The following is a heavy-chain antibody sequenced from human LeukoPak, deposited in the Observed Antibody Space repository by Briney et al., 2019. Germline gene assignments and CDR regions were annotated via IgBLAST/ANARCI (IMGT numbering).Heavy chain of an antibody. CDR3: ARHSYYDFWSGYHPISYNWFDP. V-gene: IGHV4-4*09. J-gene: IGHJ5*02. D-gene: IGHD3-3*01. CDR2: IYTSGST. Sequence: SETLSLTCTVSGGSISSYYWSWIRQPPGKGLEWMGYIYTSGSTNYNPSLKSRVTISVDTSKNQFSLKLSSVTAADTAVYYCARHSYYDFWSGYHPISYNWFDPWGQGTLVTVSS. CDR1: GGSISSYY.